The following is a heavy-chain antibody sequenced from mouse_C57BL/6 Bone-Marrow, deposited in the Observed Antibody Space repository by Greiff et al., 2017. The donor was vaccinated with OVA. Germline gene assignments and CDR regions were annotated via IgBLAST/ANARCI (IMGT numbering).Heavy chain of an antibody. J-gene: IGHJ3*01. CDR2: ISNLAYSI. Sequence: EVKLVESGGGLVQPGGSLKLSCAASGFTFSDYGMAWVRQAPRKGPEWVAFISNLAYSIYYADTVTGRFTISRENAKNTLYLEMSSLRSEDTAMYYCARDDYPFAYWGQGTLVTVSA. CDR1: GFTFSDYG. CDR3: ARDDYPFAY. V-gene: IGHV5-15*01. D-gene: IGHD2-4*01.